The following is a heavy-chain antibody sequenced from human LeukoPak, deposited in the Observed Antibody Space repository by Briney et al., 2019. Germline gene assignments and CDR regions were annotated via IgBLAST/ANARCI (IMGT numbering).Heavy chain of an antibody. CDR1: GYTFTSYG. CDR3: ATRGEIYYVDTAMDPSHYYYMDV. V-gene: IGHV1-18*01. J-gene: IGHJ6*03. D-gene: IGHD5-18*01. Sequence: ASVKVSCKASGYTFTSYGISWVRQAPGQGLEWMGWISAYNGNTNYAQKLQGRVTMTTDTSTSTAYMELRSLRSEDTAVYYCATRGEIYYVDTAMDPSHYYYMDVWGKGTTVTVSS. CDR2: ISAYNGNT.